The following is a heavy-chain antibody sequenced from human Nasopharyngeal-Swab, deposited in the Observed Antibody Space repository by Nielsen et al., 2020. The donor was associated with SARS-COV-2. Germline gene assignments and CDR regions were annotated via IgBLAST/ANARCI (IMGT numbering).Heavy chain of an antibody. CDR2: IFSNDEK. V-gene: IGHV2-26*01. CDR3: GRSYYFWSGYYRYYYYGMDV. J-gene: IGHJ6*02. D-gene: IGHD3-3*01. Sequence: RQAPGKALEWLVHIFSNDEKSYSTSLKNRLTITKDTSKSQVVLTMTNMDPVDTATYYCGRSYYFWSGYYRYYYYGMDVWGQGTTVTVSS.